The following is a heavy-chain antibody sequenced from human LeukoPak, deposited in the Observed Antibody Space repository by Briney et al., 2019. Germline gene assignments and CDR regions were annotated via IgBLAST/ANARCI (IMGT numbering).Heavy chain of an antibody. Sequence: AGGSLRLSCAASEFTFSTYLMTWVRQAPGKGLEWVANIKRDGSEKYYADSVRGRFTISRDDGKKSLYLQMNSLRVEDTAVYYCAGERPSSSWYDFWGQGTLVTVSS. V-gene: IGHV3-7*01. CDR3: AGERPSSSWYDF. CDR1: EFTFSTYL. D-gene: IGHD6-13*01. J-gene: IGHJ5*01. CDR2: IKRDGSEK.